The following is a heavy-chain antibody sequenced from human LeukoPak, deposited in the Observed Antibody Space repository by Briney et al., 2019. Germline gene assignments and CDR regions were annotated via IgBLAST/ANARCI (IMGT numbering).Heavy chain of an antibody. D-gene: IGHD5-18*01. CDR3: ARRMRGYNYGGIDF. CDR2: ISSDGGST. V-gene: IGHV3-64*01. Sequence: GGSLRLSCAASGFTFSNYAMHWVRQAPGKGLEHVSAISSDGGSTFYANSVKGRFTISRDNSKSTLYLQMGSLRADDMAVYYCARRMRGYNYGGIDFWGQGTLVTVSS. CDR1: GFTFSNYA. J-gene: IGHJ4*02.